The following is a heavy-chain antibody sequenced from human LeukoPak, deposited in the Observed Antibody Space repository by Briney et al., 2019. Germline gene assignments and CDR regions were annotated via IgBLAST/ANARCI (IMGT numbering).Heavy chain of an antibody. CDR1: GYTFTSYY. Sequence: ASVKVSCKASGYTFTSYYMHWVRQAPGQGLEWMGIINPSGGSTSYAQKFQGRVTITADESTSTAYMELSSLRSEDTAVYYCARDLGIQLWPDDAFDIWGQGTMVTVSS. V-gene: IGHV1-46*01. D-gene: IGHD5-18*01. CDR3: ARDLGIQLWPDDAFDI. CDR2: INPSGGST. J-gene: IGHJ3*02.